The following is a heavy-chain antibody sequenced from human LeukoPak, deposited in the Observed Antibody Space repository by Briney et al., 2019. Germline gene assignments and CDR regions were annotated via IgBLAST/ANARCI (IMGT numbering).Heavy chain of an antibody. CDR1: RFTFSTYA. CDR2: ISASGVST. CDR3: ARSLINTIRSGFDS. Sequence: GGSLRLSCTASRFTFSTYAMSWVRQAPGKGLEWVSAISASGVSTYYADSVKGRFTISRDNSKNSLFLQMNSLRADDSAVYSCARSLINTIRSGFDSWGQGALVTVSS. D-gene: IGHD3-3*01. V-gene: IGHV3-23*01. J-gene: IGHJ4*02.